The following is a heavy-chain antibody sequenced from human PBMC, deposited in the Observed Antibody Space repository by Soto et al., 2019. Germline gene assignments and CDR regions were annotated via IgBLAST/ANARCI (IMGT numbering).Heavy chain of an antibody. CDR1: GFTFSSYG. CDR2: ISYDGSNK. J-gene: IGHJ4*02. CDR3: ARYQGACRSSPNRDY. Sequence: QVQLVESGGGVVQPGRSLRLSCAASGFTFSSYGMHWVRQAPGKGLEWVSGISYDGSNKYYADSVKGRFTISRDNSKKTLYLQMISLRAEAEAVDYCARYQGACRSSPNRDYWVQGTLVTVSS. D-gene: IGHD6-6*01. V-gene: IGHV3-30*03.